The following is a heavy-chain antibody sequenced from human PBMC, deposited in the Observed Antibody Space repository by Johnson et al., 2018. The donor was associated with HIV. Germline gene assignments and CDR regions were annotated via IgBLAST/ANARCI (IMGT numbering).Heavy chain of an antibody. CDR2: IRYDGSDK. Sequence: QMQLVESGGGLVKPGGSLRLSCAASGFTFSDDYMSWIRQAPGKGLEWVSFIRYDGSDKHYADSVKGRFTISRDNSKNTVYLQTNSLRAEDSAVYYCAKMYYNFWSGYSAQMDAFDVWGQGTMVTVSS. D-gene: IGHD3-3*01. J-gene: IGHJ3*01. CDR3: AKMYYNFWSGYSAQMDAFDV. CDR1: GFTFSDDY. V-gene: IGHV3-30*02.